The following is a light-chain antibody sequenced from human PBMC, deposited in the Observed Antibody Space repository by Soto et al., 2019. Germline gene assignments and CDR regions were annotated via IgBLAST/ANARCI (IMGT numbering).Light chain of an antibody. CDR3: HVWDNDSDSVV. CDR2: YDS. V-gene: IGLV3-21*04. Sequence: SYELTQPPSVSVAPGETARITCGGNNLGSKSVHWYQQKPGQAPVVVIYYDSDRPSGIPERFSGSNSGNTATLTISRVEAGDEADYYCHVWDNDSDSVVFGGGTKLTVL. J-gene: IGLJ3*02. CDR1: NLGSKS.